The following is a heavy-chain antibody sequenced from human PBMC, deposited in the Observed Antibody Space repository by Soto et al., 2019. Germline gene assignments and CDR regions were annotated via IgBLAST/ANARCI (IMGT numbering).Heavy chain of an antibody. CDR1: GFRFSTYD. CDR3: ARDRCYDGTCYSASDS. D-gene: IGHD2-15*01. CDR2: ISTTSFTI. Sequence: TGGSLRLSCAASGFRFSTYDMDWLRQAPGKGPEWIARISTTSFTIYYADSVKGRFTISRDNARNSLYLEMNSLRDEDTAVYYCARDRCYDGTCYSASDSWGQGTLVTVSS. J-gene: IGHJ5*01. V-gene: IGHV3-48*02.